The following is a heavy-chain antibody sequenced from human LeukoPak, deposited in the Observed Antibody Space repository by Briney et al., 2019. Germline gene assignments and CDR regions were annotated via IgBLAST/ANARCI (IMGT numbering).Heavy chain of an antibody. CDR3: AKPLKGSYTPLGY. J-gene: IGHJ4*02. Sequence: GGSLRLSCAASGFTFSSYAMSWVRQAPGKGLEWVSAISGSGGSTYYADSAQGRFTISRDNSKNTLYLQMNSLRAEDTAVYYCAKPLKGSYTPLGYWGQGTLVTVSS. CDR1: GFTFSSYA. CDR2: ISGSGGST. V-gene: IGHV3-23*01. D-gene: IGHD2-2*02.